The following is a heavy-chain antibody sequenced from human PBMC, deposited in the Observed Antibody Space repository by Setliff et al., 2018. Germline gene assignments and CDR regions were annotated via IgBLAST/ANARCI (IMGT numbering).Heavy chain of an antibody. CDR1: GFTFSSYA. CDR3: AKLRYYYDSSGYYYRFDYFYYYMDV. J-gene: IGHJ6*03. V-gene: IGHV3-23*01. CDR2: ISDSGGST. D-gene: IGHD3-22*01. Sequence: PGGSLRLSCAGSGFTFSSYAMSWVRQAPGKGLEWVSTISDSGGSTYYADSVKGRFTISRDSSKNTLYLQMNSLRAEDTAVYYRAKLRYYYDSSGYYYRFDYFYYYMDVWGKGTTVTVS.